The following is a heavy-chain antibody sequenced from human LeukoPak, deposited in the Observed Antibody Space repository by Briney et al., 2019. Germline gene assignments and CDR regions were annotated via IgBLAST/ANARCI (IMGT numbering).Heavy chain of an antibody. CDR1: GGTFSSYA. D-gene: IGHD3-22*01. Sequence: SVKVSCKASGGTFSSYAISWVRQAPGQGLEWMGGIIPIFGTANYAQKFQGRVTITADESTSTAYMELSSLRSEDTAVYYCARVGYDSSGRHRYAFDIWGQGTMVTVSS. CDR3: ARVGYDSSGRHRYAFDI. J-gene: IGHJ3*02. V-gene: IGHV1-69*13. CDR2: IIPIFGTA.